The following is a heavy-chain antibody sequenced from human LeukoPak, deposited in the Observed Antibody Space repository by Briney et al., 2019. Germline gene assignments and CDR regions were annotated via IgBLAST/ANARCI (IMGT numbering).Heavy chain of an antibody. CDR3: ARDGGNGYNPSYWVFDY. D-gene: IGHD5-24*01. CDR2: IKKDGSEY. V-gene: IGHV3-7*01. J-gene: IGHJ4*02. Sequence: GVPLRLSCAASGFTLNRYWMSRLRHAPGKGLEWVANIKKDGSEYYYVDFVKGRFTISKNNAKNSLYLQMNSLGAEDTAVFFCARDGGNGYNPSYWVFDYWGQGTLVTVSS. CDR1: GFTLNRYW.